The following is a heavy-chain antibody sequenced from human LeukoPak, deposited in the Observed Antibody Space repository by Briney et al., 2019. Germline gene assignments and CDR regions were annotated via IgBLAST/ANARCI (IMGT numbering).Heavy chain of an antibody. CDR3: AKAASSSWPSYYYGMDV. D-gene: IGHD6-13*01. V-gene: IGHV3-23*01. J-gene: IGHJ6*02. Sequence: GGSLRLSCAASGFTFRSYSMSWVRQAPGKGLEWVSVITGSGGNTYYADSVKGRFTISKDNSKNTVYLQTSSLRVDDTAVYYCAKAASSSWPSYYYGMDVWGRGTTVTVSS. CDR1: GFTFRSYS. CDR2: ITGSGGNT.